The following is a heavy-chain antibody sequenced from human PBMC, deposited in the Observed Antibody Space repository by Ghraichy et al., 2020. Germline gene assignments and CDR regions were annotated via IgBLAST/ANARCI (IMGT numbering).Heavy chain of an antibody. CDR3: ARDVSMYGYYSDY. CDR1: GSPVTTQA. V-gene: IGHV1-3*01. J-gene: IGHJ4*02. D-gene: IGHD3-10*01. CDR2: INVGNGDT. Sequence: ASVKVSCKAAGSPVTTQATAYVLQAPGQSLEWMGWINVGNGDTRYSQKFQDRVTITRDTSATTAYMELSSLRSEDTAVYYCARDVSMYGYYSDYWGQGTLVSVSS.